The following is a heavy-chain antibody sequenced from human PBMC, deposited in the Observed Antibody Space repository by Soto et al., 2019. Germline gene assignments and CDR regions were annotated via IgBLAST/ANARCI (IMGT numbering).Heavy chain of an antibody. V-gene: IGHV3-23*01. CDR1: GFIFENFG. CDR3: AKNQGVELVPLATVDWFDP. CDR2: ISGSGFKK. J-gene: IGHJ5*02. Sequence: GGSLRLSCAASGFIFENFGMSWVRQAPGKGLEWISSISGSGFKKYYADSVKGRFTISRDNSKSTVYLELNNLSAEDTAVYHCAKNQGVELVPLATVDWFDPWGQGAVVTVSS. D-gene: IGHD1-26*01.